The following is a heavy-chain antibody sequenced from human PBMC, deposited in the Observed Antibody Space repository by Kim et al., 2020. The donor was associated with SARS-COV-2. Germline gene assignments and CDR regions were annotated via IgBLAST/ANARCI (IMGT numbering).Heavy chain of an antibody. Sequence: YAQKFQGRVTITADKSTSTAYMELSSLRSEDTAVYYCASPMGRDGYNYAWWCQGTLVTVSS. V-gene: IGHV1-69*02. CDR3: ASPMGRDGYNYAW. D-gene: IGHD1-1*01. J-gene: IGHJ4*02.